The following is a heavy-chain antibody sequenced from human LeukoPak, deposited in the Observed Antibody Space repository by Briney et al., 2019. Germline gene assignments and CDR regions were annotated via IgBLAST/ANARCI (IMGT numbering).Heavy chain of an antibody. CDR2: IKEDGKDK. V-gene: IGHV3-7*01. CDR3: ARDRGRGFDL. Sequence: GGSLRLSCAASGFIFSRYWMTWVRQAPGKGLEWVANIKEDGKDKYYVDSVKGRFTISKDNAKNSLSLQMNSLRADDTAVYYCARDRGRGFDLWGQGTLVTVSS. J-gene: IGHJ5*02. CDR1: GFIFSRYW.